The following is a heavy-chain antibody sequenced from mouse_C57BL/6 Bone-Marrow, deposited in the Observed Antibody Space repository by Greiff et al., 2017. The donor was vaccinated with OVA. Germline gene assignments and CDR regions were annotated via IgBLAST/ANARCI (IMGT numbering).Heavy chain of an antibody. CDR1: GYTFTSYW. J-gene: IGHJ4*01. Sequence: QVQLQQPGAELVRPGTSVKLSCKASGYTFTSYWMHWVKQRPGQGLEWIGVIDPSDSYTNYNQKFKGKATLTVDTSSSTAYMQLSSLTSEDSAVCYCFENYYAMDYWGQGTSVTVSS. CDR2: IDPSDSYT. CDR3: FENYYAMDY. V-gene: IGHV1-59*01.